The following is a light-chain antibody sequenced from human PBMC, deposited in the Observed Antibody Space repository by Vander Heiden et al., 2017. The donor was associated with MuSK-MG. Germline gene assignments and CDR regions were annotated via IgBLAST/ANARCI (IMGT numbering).Light chain of an antibody. CDR3: QQMNT. V-gene: IGKV3-20*01. CDR2: EAS. J-gene: IGKJ2*01. Sequence: EIVLTQSPGTLSLSPGERATLSCRTSQSVSSTYLAGYQQKPGQAPRLLIYEASTRATGIKDRFSGSGSGTDFTRTIIRMEPDDFAGHDGQQMNTFGQGTKMEIK. CDR1: QSVSSTY.